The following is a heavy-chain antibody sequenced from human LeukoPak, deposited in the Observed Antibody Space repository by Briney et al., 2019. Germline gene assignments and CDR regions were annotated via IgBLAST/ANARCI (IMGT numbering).Heavy chain of an antibody. CDR1: GFTFSSYS. J-gene: IGHJ5*02. Sequence: GGSLRLSCAASGFTFSSYSMNWVRQAPGEGLEWVSSISSSSSYIYYADSVKGRFTISRDNAKNSLYLQMNSLRAEDTAVYYCARDPWVVDYDFWSGYSNWFDPWGQGTLVTVSS. V-gene: IGHV3-21*01. CDR3: ARDPWVVDYDFWSGYSNWFDP. D-gene: IGHD3-3*01. CDR2: ISSSSSYI.